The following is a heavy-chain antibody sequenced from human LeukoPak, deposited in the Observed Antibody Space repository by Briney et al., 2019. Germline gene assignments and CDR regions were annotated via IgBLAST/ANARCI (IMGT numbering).Heavy chain of an antibody. Sequence: SETLSLTCTVSGASISGHYLTWLRQPPGKGLEWIGYISHIGSTNYNPSLKSRLTISVDTSKNQFILKLTSVTAADTAVYYCARDRISINALDMWGQGTMVTVSS. CDR3: ARDRISINALDM. CDR1: GASISGHY. D-gene: IGHD1-14*01. J-gene: IGHJ3*02. V-gene: IGHV4-59*11. CDR2: ISHIGST.